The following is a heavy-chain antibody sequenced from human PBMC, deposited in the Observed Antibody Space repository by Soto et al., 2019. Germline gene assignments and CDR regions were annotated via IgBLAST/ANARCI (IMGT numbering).Heavy chain of an antibody. V-gene: IGHV4-34*01. CDR3: AREPGPFFWSGYSYGMDV. D-gene: IGHD3-3*01. J-gene: IGHJ6*02. CDR2: INHSGST. CDR1: GGSFSGYY. Sequence: SETLSLTCAVYGGSFSGYYWSWIRQPPGKGLEWIGEINHSGSTNYNPSLKSRVTISVDTSKNQFSLKLSSVTAADTAVYYCAREPGPFFWSGYSYGMDVWGQGTTVTSP.